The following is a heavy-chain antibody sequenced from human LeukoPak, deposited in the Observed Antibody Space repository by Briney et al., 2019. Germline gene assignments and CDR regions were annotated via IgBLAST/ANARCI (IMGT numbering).Heavy chain of an antibody. J-gene: IGHJ5*02. D-gene: IGHD1-26*01. Sequence: TLSXTXTVSGGSXSTYYWSWLRQPPGKGLEWIGYIYYTGSTSYNPSLKSRVTMSLDASKNQFSLELNSVTPADTAVYYCARGGNYWPQWWFDPWGRGTLVSVSS. CDR1: GGSXSTYY. V-gene: IGHV4-59*01. CDR3: ARGGNYWPQWWFDP. CDR2: IYYTGST.